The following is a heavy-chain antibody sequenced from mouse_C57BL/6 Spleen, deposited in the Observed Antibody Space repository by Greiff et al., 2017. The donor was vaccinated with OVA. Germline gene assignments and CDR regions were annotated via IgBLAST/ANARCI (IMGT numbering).Heavy chain of an antibody. CDR3: TKFYGSSWDYAMDY. V-gene: IGHV14-4*01. D-gene: IGHD1-1*01. Sequence: EVKLVESGAELVRPGASVKLSCTASGFNIKDDYMHWVKQRPEQGLEWIGWIDPENGDTEYASKFQGKATITADTSSNTAYLQLSSLTSEDTAVYYCTKFYGSSWDYAMDYWGQGTSVTVSS. J-gene: IGHJ4*01. CDR2: IDPENGDT. CDR1: GFNIKDDY.